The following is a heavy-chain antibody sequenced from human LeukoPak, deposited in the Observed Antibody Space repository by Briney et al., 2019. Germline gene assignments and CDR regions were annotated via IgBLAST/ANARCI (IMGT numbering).Heavy chain of an antibody. CDR1: GFTFISYA. D-gene: IGHD6-13*01. J-gene: IGHJ5*02. CDR2: ISGSGGST. Sequence: PGGSLRLSCAASGFTFISYAMSWVRQAPGKGLEWVSAISGSGGSTYYADSVKGRFTISRDNSKKTLYLQMNSLRAEDTAVYYCAKPYSSSWYNWFDPWGQGTLVTVSS. V-gene: IGHV3-23*01. CDR3: AKPYSSSWYNWFDP.